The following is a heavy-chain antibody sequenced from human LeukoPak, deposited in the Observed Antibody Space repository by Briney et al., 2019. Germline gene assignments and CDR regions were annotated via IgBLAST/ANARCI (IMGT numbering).Heavy chain of an antibody. CDR2: MNPNSGNT. V-gene: IGHV1-8*01. D-gene: IGHD2-15*01. J-gene: IGHJ4*02. CDR3: ARMVVVVVAATQDY. Sequence: ASVKVSCKASGYTFTSYDINWVRQATGQGLEWMGWMNPNSGNTGYAQKFQGRVTMTRDTSISTAYMELSRLRSDDTAVYYCARMVVVVVAATQDYWGQGTLVTVSS. CDR1: GYTFTSYD.